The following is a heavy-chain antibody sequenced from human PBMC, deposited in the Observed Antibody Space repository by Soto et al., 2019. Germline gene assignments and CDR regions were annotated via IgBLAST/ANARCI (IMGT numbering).Heavy chain of an antibody. V-gene: IGHV1-3*01. CDR2: INAGYGNT. Sequence: ASVKVSCKASGYTFSSYAIHWVLQAPGQMLEWMGRINAGYGNTKSSQKFQDRVTTSRDTSASTAYMELTSLRSEDTAVYYCARDTGDGTFDFWGQGTLVTVSS. J-gene: IGHJ4*02. CDR1: GYTFSSYA. D-gene: IGHD7-27*01. CDR3: ARDTGDGTFDF.